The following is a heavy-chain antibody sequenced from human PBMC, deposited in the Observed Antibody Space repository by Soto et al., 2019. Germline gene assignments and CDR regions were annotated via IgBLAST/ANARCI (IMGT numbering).Heavy chain of an antibody. CDR1: GGSFSGYY. J-gene: IGHJ5*02. CDR2: INHSGST. Sequence: SETLSLPCAVYGGSFSGYYCSWIRQPPWKGLEWIGEINHSGSTNYNPSLKSRFTISVETSKNQLSLKLSAVTSAEKAVYYCARARTEYSHKWFDPWGQGTLVT. V-gene: IGHV4-34*01. D-gene: IGHD6-6*01. CDR3: ARARTEYSHKWFDP.